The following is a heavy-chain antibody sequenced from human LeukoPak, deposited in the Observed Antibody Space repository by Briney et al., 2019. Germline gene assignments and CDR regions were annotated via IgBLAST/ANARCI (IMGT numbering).Heavy chain of an antibody. J-gene: IGHJ4*02. D-gene: IGHD5-18*01. CDR2: IYSGGST. Sequence: GGSLRLSCAASGFTVSSNYMSWVRQAPGKGLEWVSVIYSGGSTYYADSVKGRFTISRDNSKNTLYLQMNSLRAEDTAVYYCARANGFHSYGHDYWGQGTLVTVSS. V-gene: IGHV3-53*01. CDR1: GFTVSSNY. CDR3: ARANGFHSYGHDY.